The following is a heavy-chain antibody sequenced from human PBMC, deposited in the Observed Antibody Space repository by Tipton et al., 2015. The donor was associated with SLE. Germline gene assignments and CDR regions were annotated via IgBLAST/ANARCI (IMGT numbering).Heavy chain of an antibody. CDR3: ARVSEIKDWASGMDV. Sequence: TLSLTCTVSGGSISSSSYYWGWIRQPPGKGLEWIGSIYYSGSTYYNPSLKSRVIISVDTSKNQFSLKLSSVTAADTAVYYCARVSEIKDWASGMDVWGQGTTVTVSS. D-gene: IGHD3/OR15-3a*01. J-gene: IGHJ6*02. CDR2: IYYSGST. V-gene: IGHV4-39*07. CDR1: GGSISSSSYY.